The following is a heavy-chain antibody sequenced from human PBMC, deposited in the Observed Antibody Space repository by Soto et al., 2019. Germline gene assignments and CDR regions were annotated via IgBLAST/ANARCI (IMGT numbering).Heavy chain of an antibody. Sequence: LSLTCTVSGGSISSSYWSWIRQPPGKGLEWLAYIYDDGSANYNPSLKSRASISLDMSKNQFSLKLTSVTAADTAVYYCARDKYCSGGSCRKNWFDPWGQGTLVTVSS. D-gene: IGHD2-15*01. CDR1: GGSISSSY. CDR2: IYDDGSA. CDR3: ARDKYCSGGSCRKNWFDP. J-gene: IGHJ5*02. V-gene: IGHV4-59*01.